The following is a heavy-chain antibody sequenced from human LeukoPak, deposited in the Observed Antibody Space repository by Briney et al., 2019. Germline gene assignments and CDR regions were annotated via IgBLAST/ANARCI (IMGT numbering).Heavy chain of an antibody. V-gene: IGHV3-23*01. CDR2: ISSGGDST. J-gene: IGHJ5*02. CDR3: AKEVVAAPRWFDP. Sequence: GGSLRLSCVASVFAFRSYAMTGVRQAPGKGVEGVSTISSGGDSTYYADSVKGRCTISRDNPKNTMYLQMNTLRAEDTAVYYCAKEVVAAPRWFDPWGQGTLVTVSS. CDR1: VFAFRSYA. D-gene: IGHD2-15*01.